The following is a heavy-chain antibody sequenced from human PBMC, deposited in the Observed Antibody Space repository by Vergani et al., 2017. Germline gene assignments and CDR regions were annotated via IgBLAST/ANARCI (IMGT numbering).Heavy chain of an antibody. Sequence: QVQLVESGGGVVQPGRSLRLSCAASGFTFSSCGMHWVRQAPGKGLEWVAVISYDGSNKYYADSVKGRFTISRDNSKNTLYLQMNSLRAEDTAVYYCAKSGGPNDFWSGYYDYYMDVWGKGTTVTVSS. V-gene: IGHV3-30*18. J-gene: IGHJ6*03. CDR3: AKSGGPNDFWSGYYDYYMDV. CDR2: ISYDGSNK. CDR1: GFTFSSCG. D-gene: IGHD3-3*01.